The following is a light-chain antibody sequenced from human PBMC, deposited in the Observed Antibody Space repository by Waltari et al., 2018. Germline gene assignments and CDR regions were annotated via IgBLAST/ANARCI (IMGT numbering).Light chain of an antibody. CDR1: SSDVGRYNY. V-gene: IGLV2-8*01. CDR3: SSYAGSNNLV. J-gene: IGLJ3*02. CDR2: HVS. Sequence: QSALTPHPSASGSPGQSVPIPCTGTSSDVGRYNYVSWYHQHPGKAPKPMIYHVSKRPSGVPDRFSGSKSGNTASLTVSGLQAEDEADYYCSSYAGSNNLVFGGGTKLTVL.